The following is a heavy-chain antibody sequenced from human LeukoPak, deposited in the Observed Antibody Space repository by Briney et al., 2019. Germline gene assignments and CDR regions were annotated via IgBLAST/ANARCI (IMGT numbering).Heavy chain of an antibody. V-gene: IGHV4-4*07. J-gene: IGHJ5*02. Sequence: SETLSLTCTVSGGSVNSYYLSWIRQPAGKTLEWIGRIYDGGSTNYNPSLKSRVTMSVDTSKNQISLKLKSVTAADTAVYYCARDSGTSGEVRFDPWGQGALVTVSS. CDR1: GGSVNSYY. CDR2: IYDGGST. D-gene: IGHD3-10*01. CDR3: ARDSGTSGEVRFDP.